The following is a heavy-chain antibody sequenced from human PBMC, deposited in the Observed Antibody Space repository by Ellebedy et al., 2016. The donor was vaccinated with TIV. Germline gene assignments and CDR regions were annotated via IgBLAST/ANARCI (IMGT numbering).Heavy chain of an antibody. CDR3: ARGMVVAATQFDP. J-gene: IGHJ5*02. V-gene: IGHV4-34*01. D-gene: IGHD2-15*01. CDR1: GGSISSYY. Sequence: SETLSLXCTVSGGSISSYYWSWIRQPPGKGLEWIGEINHSGSTNYNPSLKSRVTISVDTSKNQFSLKLSSVTAADTAVYYCARGMVVAATQFDPWGQGTLVTVSS. CDR2: INHSGST.